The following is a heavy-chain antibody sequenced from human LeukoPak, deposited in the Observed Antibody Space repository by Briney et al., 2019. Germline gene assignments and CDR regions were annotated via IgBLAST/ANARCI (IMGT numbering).Heavy chain of an antibody. Sequence: TGGSLRLPCAASGFTVSSYYAMSWVRQAPGKGLEWVSTISGSGGTTYYADSVKGRFTISRDNSKNTLYLQMNSLRAEDTAVYYCARDMGLSFKDDFDSWGQGALVTVSS. V-gene: IGHV3-23*01. D-gene: IGHD3-3*02. CDR1: GFTVSSYYA. J-gene: IGHJ4*02. CDR2: ISGSGGTT. CDR3: ARDMGLSFKDDFDS.